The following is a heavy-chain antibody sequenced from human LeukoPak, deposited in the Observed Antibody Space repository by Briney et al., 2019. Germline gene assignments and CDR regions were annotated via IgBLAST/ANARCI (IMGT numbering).Heavy chain of an antibody. V-gene: IGHV3-30*04. CDR3: ARDSIAAAGASHRNYYYYYMDV. Sequence: GGSLRLSCAASGFTFSSYAMHWVRQAPGKGLEWVAVISYDGSNKYYADSVKGRFTISRDNSKNTLYLQMNSLRAEDTAVYYCARDSIAAAGASHRNYYYYYMDVWGKGTTVTVSS. J-gene: IGHJ6*03. CDR1: GFTFSSYA. CDR2: ISYDGSNK. D-gene: IGHD6-13*01.